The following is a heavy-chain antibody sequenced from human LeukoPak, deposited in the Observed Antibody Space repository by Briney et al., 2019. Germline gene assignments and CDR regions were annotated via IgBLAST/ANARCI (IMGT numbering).Heavy chain of an antibody. CDR1: GFTFSSYG. J-gene: IGHJ4*02. D-gene: IGHD6-13*01. V-gene: IGHV3-30*18. CDR3: AKDRAAAGTGYFDY. CDR2: ISYDGSNK. Sequence: PGGSLRLSCAASGFTFSSYGMHWVRQAPGKGLEWVAVISYDGSNKYYADSVKGRFTISRDNSKNTLYLQMNSLRAEDTAVYYCAKDRAAAGTGYFDYWSQGTLVTVSS.